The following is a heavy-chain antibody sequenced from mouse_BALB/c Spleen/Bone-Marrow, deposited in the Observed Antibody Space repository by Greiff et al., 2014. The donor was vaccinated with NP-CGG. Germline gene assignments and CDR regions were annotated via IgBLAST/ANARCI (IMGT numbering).Heavy chain of an antibody. J-gene: IGHJ3*01. CDR3: SRLSYDYDGAWFAY. CDR1: GFTFSSYD. CDR2: IGSGGSYT. Sequence: EVKLEESGGDLVRPGGSLKLSCAASGFTFSSYDMSWVRQTPDKRLEWVATIGSGGSYTYYPDSVKGRFTISRDSAKNTLYLQMSSLKSEDTAMYYCSRLSYDYDGAWFAYWGQGTLVTVSA. V-gene: IGHV5-6*02. D-gene: IGHD2-4*01.